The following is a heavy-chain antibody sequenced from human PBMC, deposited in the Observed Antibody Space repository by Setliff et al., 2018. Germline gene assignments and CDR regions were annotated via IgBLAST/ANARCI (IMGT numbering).Heavy chain of an antibody. CDR3: ARMGDYDPYYFDS. V-gene: IGHV3-21*01. J-gene: IGHJ4*02. Sequence: GGSLRLSCVASGFTFSRYLMSWVRQAPGKGLEWVSAISGTASSKYYADSVKGRFTISRDNAKNSLYLQINSLRADDTVVYYCARMGDYDPYYFDSWGQGTLVTVSS. D-gene: IGHD4-17*01. CDR1: GFTFSRYL. CDR2: ISGTASSK.